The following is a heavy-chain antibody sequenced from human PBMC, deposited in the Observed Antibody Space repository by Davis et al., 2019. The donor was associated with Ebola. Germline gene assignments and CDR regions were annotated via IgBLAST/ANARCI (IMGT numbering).Heavy chain of an antibody. CDR1: GYTFTSYG. CDR3: ARVRAARPGYYYYGMDV. CDR2: ISAYNGNT. Sequence: AASVKVSCKASGYTFTSYGISWVRQAPGQGLEWMGWISAYNGNTNYAQKLQGRVTMTTDTSTSTAYMELRSLRSDDTAVYYCARVRAARPGYYYYGMDVWGQGTTVTVSS. J-gene: IGHJ6*02. D-gene: IGHD6-25*01. V-gene: IGHV1-18*04.